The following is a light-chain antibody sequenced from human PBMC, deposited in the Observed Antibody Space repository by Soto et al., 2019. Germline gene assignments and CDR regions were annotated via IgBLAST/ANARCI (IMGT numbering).Light chain of an antibody. Sequence: QPVLTQPPSASGTPGQRVTISCSGSSSNIGSNTVNWYHQLPGTAPKLLIYNNNQRPSGVPDRFSGSKSGTSASLAISGLQSEDEAEDYCAAWDDSLNGVIFGGGTKLTVL. CDR3: AAWDDSLNGVI. CDR1: SSNIGSNT. V-gene: IGLV1-44*01. J-gene: IGLJ2*01. CDR2: NNN.